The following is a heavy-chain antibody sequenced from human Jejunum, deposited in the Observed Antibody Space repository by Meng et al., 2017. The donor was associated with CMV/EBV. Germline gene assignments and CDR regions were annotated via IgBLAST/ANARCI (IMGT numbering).Heavy chain of an antibody. V-gene: IGHV3-7*03. CDR2: INQDGSIK. CDR1: GFTFDAYW. D-gene: IGHD6-13*01. J-gene: IGHJ4*02. Sequence: CAASGFTFDAYWMSWVRQVPGQVPEFVANINQDGSIKSYLESVKGRFTISRDNAKASFYLQMNNLRPEDTAVYYCARDPGYSSFDYWGQGKVVTVSS. CDR3: ARDPGYSSFDY.